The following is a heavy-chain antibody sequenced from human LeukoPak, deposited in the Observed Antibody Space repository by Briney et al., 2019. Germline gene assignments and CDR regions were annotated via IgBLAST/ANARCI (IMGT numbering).Heavy chain of an antibody. CDR2: IYYSGST. CDR1: GGSISSYY. Sequence: SETLSLTCTVSGGSISSYYWSWIRQPPGKGLEWIGYIYYSGSTNYNPSLKSRVTISVDTSKNQFSLKLSSVTAADTAVYYCASTICISTSCYPGVVDYWGQGTLVTVSS. D-gene: IGHD2-2*01. V-gene: IGHV4-59*08. J-gene: IGHJ4*02. CDR3: ASTICISTSCYPGVVDY.